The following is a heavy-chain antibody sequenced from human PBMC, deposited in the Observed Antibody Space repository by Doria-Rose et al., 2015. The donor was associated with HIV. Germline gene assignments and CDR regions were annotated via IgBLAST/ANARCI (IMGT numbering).Heavy chain of an antibody. CDR2: IFSDDER. Sequence: QITLEESGPVLVKPTETLTLTCTVSGVSLSSPGMGVSWIRQPPGKALEWLSNIFSDDERSYKTSLTSRLTISRGTSKSQVVLTMTDMDPVDTATYYCARIKSSRWYHKYYFDFWGQGTLVIVSA. CDR1: GVSLSSPGMG. CDR3: ARIKSSRWYHKYYFDF. J-gene: IGHJ4*02. D-gene: IGHD6-13*01. V-gene: IGHV2-26*01.